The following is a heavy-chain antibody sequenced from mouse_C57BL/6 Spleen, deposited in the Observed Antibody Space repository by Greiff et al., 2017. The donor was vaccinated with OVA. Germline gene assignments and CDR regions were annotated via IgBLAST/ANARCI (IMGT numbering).Heavy chain of an antibody. CDR3: ARGDHYYGSSYDWYFDV. D-gene: IGHD1-1*01. CDR1: GFTFSDYG. J-gene: IGHJ1*03. V-gene: IGHV5-17*01. CDR2: ISSGSSTI. Sequence: EVNVVESGGGLVKPGGSLKLSCAASGFTFSDYGMHWVRQAPEKGLEWVAYISSGSSTIYYADTVKGRFTISRDNAKNTLFLQMTSLRSEDTAMYYCARGDHYYGSSYDWYFDVWGTGTTVTVSS.